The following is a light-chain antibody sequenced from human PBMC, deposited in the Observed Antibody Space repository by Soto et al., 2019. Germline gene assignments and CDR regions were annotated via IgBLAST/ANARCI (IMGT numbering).Light chain of an antibody. V-gene: IGLV2-14*01. J-gene: IGLJ2*01. CDR2: DVS. Sequence: QSALTQPASVSGSPGQSITISCTGTSSDVGGYNYVSWYQQHPGKAPKLMIYDVSNRPSGVSNRFSGSKSGNTASLTISGLQAEDEADYYCSSSTSSSTPGVFGGGTKLTVL. CDR1: SSDVGGYNY. CDR3: SSSTSSSTPGV.